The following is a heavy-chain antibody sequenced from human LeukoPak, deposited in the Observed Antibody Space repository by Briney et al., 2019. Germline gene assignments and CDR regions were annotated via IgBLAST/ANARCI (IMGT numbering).Heavy chain of an antibody. CDR3: ARPGYNYGGNNHYYYGMDV. D-gene: IGHD4-23*01. J-gene: IGHJ6*02. V-gene: IGHV1-2*02. Sequence: ASVKVSCKASGYTFTGYYMHWVRHAPGQGLEWMGWINPNSGGTNYAQKFQGRVTMTRDTSISTAYMELSRLRSDDTAVYYCARPGYNYGGNNHYYYGMDVWGQGTTVTVSS. CDR1: GYTFTGYY. CDR2: INPNSGGT.